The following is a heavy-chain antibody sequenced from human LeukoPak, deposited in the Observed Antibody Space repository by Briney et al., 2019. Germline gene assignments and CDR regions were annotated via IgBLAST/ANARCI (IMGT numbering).Heavy chain of an antibody. D-gene: IGHD3-10*01. CDR1: GFTFSSHS. CDR3: ARFSLSGSFTLDY. V-gene: IGHV3-21*01. CDR2: ISSSSSYI. Sequence: PGGSLRLSCAASGFTFSSHSMNWVRQAPGKGLEWVSSISSSSSYIYYADSVKGRFTISRDNAKNSLYLQMNSLRAEDTAVYYCARFSLSGSFTLDYWGQGTLVTVSS. J-gene: IGHJ4*02.